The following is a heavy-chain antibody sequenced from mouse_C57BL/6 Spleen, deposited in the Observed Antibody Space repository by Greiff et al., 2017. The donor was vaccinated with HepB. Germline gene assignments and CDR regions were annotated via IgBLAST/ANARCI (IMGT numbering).Heavy chain of an antibody. V-gene: IGHV1-64*01. CDR2: IHPNSGST. CDR3: ARADGYGDFDY. D-gene: IGHD2-3*01. CDR1: GYTFTSYW. Sequence: QVQLQQSGAELVKPGASVKLSCKASGYTFTSYWMHWVKQRPGQGLEWIGMIHPNSGSTNYNEKFKSKATLTVDKSSSTAYVQLSSLTSEDSAVYYCARADGYGDFDYWGQGTTLTVSS. J-gene: IGHJ2*01.